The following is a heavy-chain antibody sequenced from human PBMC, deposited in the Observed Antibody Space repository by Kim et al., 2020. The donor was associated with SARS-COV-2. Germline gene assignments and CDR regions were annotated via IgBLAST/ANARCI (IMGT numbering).Heavy chain of an antibody. CDR3: ARGSSWYRVVDFDY. J-gene: IGHJ4*02. CDR2: VSHSGSP. V-gene: IGHV4-59*13. Sequence: SETLSLTCTVSGGSMKNFFWSWIRRPPGKGLEWLGSVSHSGSPNYNPSFESRVTISLDTSKNQIFLKLGSVIAADTAIYYCARGSSWYRVVDFDYWGPGTL. CDR1: GGSMKNFF. D-gene: IGHD6-13*01.